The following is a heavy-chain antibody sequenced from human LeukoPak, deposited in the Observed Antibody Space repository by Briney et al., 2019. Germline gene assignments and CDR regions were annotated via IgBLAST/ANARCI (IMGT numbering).Heavy chain of an antibody. D-gene: IGHD2-2*01. CDR2: IDPSDSYT. J-gene: IGHJ6*04. Sequence: GESLKISCKGSGYSFPSYWISWVRQIPGKGLEWMGRIDPSDSYTNYSPSFQGHVTISADKSISTAYLQWSSLKASDTAMYYCATLRCSSTSCPYGMDVWGKGTTVTVSS. CDR3: ATLRCSSTSCPYGMDV. CDR1: GYSFPSYW. V-gene: IGHV5-10-1*01.